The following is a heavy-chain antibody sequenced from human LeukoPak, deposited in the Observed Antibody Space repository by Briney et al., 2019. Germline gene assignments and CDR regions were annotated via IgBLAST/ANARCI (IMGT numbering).Heavy chain of an antibody. V-gene: IGHV4-59*01. D-gene: IGHD6-13*01. Sequence: SETLSLTCTVSGGSISSYYWSWIRQPPGKGLEWIGYIYYSGSTNYNPSLKSRVTISVDTSKNQFSLKLSSVTAADTAVYYCARAAGAGKGSFDYWGQGTLVTVSS. CDR3: ARAAGAGKGSFDY. CDR1: GGSISSYY. CDR2: IYYSGST. J-gene: IGHJ4*02.